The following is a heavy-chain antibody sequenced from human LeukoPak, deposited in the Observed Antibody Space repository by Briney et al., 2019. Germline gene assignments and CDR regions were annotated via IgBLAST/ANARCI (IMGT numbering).Heavy chain of an antibody. Sequence: KSSETLSLTCTVSGGSISSYYWSWIRQPPGKGLEWIGYIYYSGSTNYNPSLKSRVTISVDTSKNQFSLKLSSVTAADTAVYYCATGELVLLDYWGQGTLVTVSS. D-gene: IGHD6-6*01. V-gene: IGHV4-59*01. CDR2: IYYSGST. CDR3: ATGELVLLDY. J-gene: IGHJ4*02. CDR1: GGSISSYY.